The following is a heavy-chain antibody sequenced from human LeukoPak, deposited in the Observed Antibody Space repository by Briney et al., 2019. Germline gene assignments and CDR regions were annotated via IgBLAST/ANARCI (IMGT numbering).Heavy chain of an antibody. CDR3: ARADYYDSSGYPRPIDY. CDR1: GFTFSSYS. CDR2: ISSSSSYI. Sequence: GGSLRLSCAASGFTFSSYSMNWVRQAPGKGLEWVSSISSSSSYIYYADSVKGRFTISRDNAKNSLYLQMNSLRAEDTAVYYCARADYYDSSGYPRPIDYWGQGTLVTVPS. D-gene: IGHD3-22*01. J-gene: IGHJ4*02. V-gene: IGHV3-21*01.